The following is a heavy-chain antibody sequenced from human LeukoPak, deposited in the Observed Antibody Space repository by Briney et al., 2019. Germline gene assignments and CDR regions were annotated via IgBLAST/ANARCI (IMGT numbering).Heavy chain of an antibody. CDR1: GFTFSSYW. CDR3: AKVPVTNYYYDGMDV. Sequence: PGGSLRLSCAASGFTFSSYWMHWVRQAPGKGLEWVSAISGSGGSTYYADSVKGRFSISRDNSKNTLYLQMNSLRAEDTAVYYCAKVPVTNYYYDGMDVWGQGTTVTVSS. J-gene: IGHJ6*02. D-gene: IGHD4-17*01. CDR2: ISGSGGST. V-gene: IGHV3-23*01.